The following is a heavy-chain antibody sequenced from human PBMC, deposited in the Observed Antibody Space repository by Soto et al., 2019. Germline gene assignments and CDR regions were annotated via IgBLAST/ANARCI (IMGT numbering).Heavy chain of an antibody. Sequence: QVQLVQSGAEVKKPGASVKVSCKASGYTFTSYYMHWVRQAPGQGLEWMGIINPSGGSTSYAQKFQGRVTMTRDTPTSTVYMELSSLRSEDTAVYYCARNSHPSVVVVAATPENWFDPWGQGTLVTVSS. CDR1: GYTFTSYY. V-gene: IGHV1-46*01. CDR2: INPSGGST. CDR3: ARNSHPSVVVVAATPENWFDP. D-gene: IGHD2-15*01. J-gene: IGHJ5*02.